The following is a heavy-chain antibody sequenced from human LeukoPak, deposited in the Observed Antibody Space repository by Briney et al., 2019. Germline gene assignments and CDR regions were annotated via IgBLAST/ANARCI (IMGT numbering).Heavy chain of an antibody. CDR3: ARMSGTTVTPEGNWFDP. J-gene: IGHJ5*02. V-gene: IGHV4-34*01. CDR2: INHSGST. D-gene: IGHD4-17*01. CDR1: LGSLSGYY. Sequence: LETLSLTCAVYLGSLSGYYWSWIRQPPGPGLEWIGEINHSGSTNYNPSLKSRVTISVDTSKNQFSLHLSSVTAADTAVYYCARMSGTTVTPEGNWFDPWGQGTLVTVSS.